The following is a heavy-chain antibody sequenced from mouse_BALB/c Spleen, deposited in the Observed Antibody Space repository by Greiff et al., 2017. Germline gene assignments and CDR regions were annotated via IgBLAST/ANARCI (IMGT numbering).Heavy chain of an antibody. D-gene: IGHD1-1*01. CDR2: ISSGSSTI. Sequence: EVKLQESGGGLVQPGGSRKLSCAASGFTFSSFGMHWVRQAPEKGLEWVAYISSGSSTIYYADTVKGRFTISRDNPKNTLFLQMTSLRSEDTAMYYCARGGITTVVRYYAMDYWGQGTSVTVSS. CDR3: ARGGITTVVRYYAMDY. J-gene: IGHJ4*01. V-gene: IGHV5-17*02. CDR1: GFTFSSFG.